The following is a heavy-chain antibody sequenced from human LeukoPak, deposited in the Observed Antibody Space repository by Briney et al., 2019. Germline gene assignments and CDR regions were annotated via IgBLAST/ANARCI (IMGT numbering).Heavy chain of an antibody. V-gene: IGHV3-66*01. D-gene: IGHD6-13*01. CDR1: GFTVSSDY. CDR2: IYSGGST. J-gene: IGHJ6*02. Sequence: GSLRLSCAASGFTVSSDYVSWVRQAPGKGLEWVSVIYSGGSTYYADSVKGRFTISRDNSKNTLYLQMNSLRAEDTAVYYCASPSGGSSWSYYYYGMDVWGQGTTVTVSS. CDR3: ASPSGGSSWSYYYYGMDV.